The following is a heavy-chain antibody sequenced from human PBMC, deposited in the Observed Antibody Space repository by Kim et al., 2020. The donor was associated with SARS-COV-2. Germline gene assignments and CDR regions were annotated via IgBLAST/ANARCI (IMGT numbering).Heavy chain of an antibody. CDR2: INQDGSEK. D-gene: IGHD1-26*01. V-gene: IGHV3-7*03. CDR1: GFTFSIYW. CDR3: ARDPEGGAFDI. Sequence: LSLTCAASGFTFSIYWMSWVRQAPGKGLEWVANINQDGSEKYYVDSLRGRFTISRDNAKNSLYLQLDSLRLEETAVYYCARDPEGGAFDIWGQGTMVTVSS. J-gene: IGHJ3*02.